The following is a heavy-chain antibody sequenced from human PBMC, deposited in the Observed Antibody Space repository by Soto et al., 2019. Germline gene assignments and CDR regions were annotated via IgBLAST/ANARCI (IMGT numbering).Heavy chain of an antibody. J-gene: IGHJ4*02. CDR1: GFTFSDYY. V-gene: IGHV3-11*06. Sequence: QVQLVESGGGLVKPGGSLRLSCAASGFTFSDYYMSWIRQAPGKGLEWVSYISSSSSYTNYADSEKGRFTISRDNTKNSLYLQMNSVRAEDTAVYYCARDRYSSSWDKFDYWGQGTLVTVSS. CDR2: ISSSSSYT. D-gene: IGHD6-13*01. CDR3: ARDRYSSSWDKFDY.